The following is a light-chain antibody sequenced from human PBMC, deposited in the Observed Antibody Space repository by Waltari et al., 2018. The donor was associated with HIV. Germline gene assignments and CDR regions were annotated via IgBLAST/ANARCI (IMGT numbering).Light chain of an antibody. V-gene: IGKV1-5*03. CDR1: QNINSW. J-gene: IGKJ1*01. CDR3: LQYDNLWT. Sequence: DIQMTQSPSTLSASVGDRVTITCRASQNINSWLAWYQQKPGKAPKLLIYRASNLQSGVPSRFSVSESGTEFTLTISSLQPDDFATYYCLQYDNLWTFGQGTKVDIK. CDR2: RAS.